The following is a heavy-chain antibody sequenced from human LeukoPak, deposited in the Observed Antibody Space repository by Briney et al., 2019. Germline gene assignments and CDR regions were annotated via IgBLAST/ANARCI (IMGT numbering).Heavy chain of an antibody. D-gene: IGHD4-17*01. CDR2: INHSGST. J-gene: IGHJ5*02. Sequence: SETLSLTCAVYGGSFSGYYWTWIRQPPGKGLEWIGEINHSGSTNYNPSLKGRVTISVDTSKNQFSLKLSSVTAADTAVYYCASRHDYGDYDGPNWFDPWGQGTLVTVSS. V-gene: IGHV4-34*01. CDR3: ASRHDYGDYDGPNWFDP. CDR1: GGSFSGYY.